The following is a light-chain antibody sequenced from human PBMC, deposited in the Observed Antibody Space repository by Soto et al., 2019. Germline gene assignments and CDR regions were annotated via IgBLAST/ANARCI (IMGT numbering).Light chain of an antibody. CDR1: QSFSSRY. Sequence: EILLTQSPGTLSLSPGERATLSCRASQSFSSRYLAWYQQKPGQAPRLLIYGASSRATGIPDRFSGSGSGTDFTLTISRLEPEDFEVYYCQQYGSSPQTFGQGTKVDIX. J-gene: IGKJ1*01. V-gene: IGKV3-20*01. CDR3: QQYGSSPQT. CDR2: GAS.